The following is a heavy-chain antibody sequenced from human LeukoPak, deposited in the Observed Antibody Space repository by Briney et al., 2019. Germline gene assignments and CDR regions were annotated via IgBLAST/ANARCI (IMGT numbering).Heavy chain of an antibody. CDR2: INHSGST. CDR3: ARGGGLRYFDWLLYGFDP. V-gene: IGHV4-34*01. J-gene: IGHJ5*02. CDR1: GGSFSGYY. Sequence: SETLSLTCAVYGGSFSGYYWSWLRQPPGKGLEWIGEINHSGSTNYNPSLKSRVTISVNTSKNQFSLKLSSVTAADTAVYYCARGGGLRYFDWLLYGFDPWGQGTLVTVSS. D-gene: IGHD3-9*01.